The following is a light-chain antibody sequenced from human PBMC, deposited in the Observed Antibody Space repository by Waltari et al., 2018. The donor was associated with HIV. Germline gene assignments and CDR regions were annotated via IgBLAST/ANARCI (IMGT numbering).Light chain of an antibody. CDR2: WAS. V-gene: IGKV4-1*01. J-gene: IGKJ4*01. CDR1: QSVFSSPKNKSY. CDR3: HQSYSNPGT. Sequence: DIVLTQSPDSLALSLGERATITCKSSQSVFSSPKNKSYLTWYQQRPGLPPKVLIYWASTRESGVPDRVSGSGAGTDFTLTISNLQAEDVALYYGHQSYSNPGTVGGGTRVAIK.